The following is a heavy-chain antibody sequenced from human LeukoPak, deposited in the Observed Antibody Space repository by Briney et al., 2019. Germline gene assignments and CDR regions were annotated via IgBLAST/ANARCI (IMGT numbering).Heavy chain of an antibody. Sequence: GALRLSFAASGFPFSSDWMDWVRPAPGKGLGWVAIIRYDGSNKYYADSVKVRFTISRDNSKNTLYLQMNSLRAEDTAVYYCAKPYSSGWTTFDYWGQGALVTVSS. CDR2: IRYDGSNK. V-gene: IGHV3-30*02. CDR3: AKPYSSGWTTFDY. J-gene: IGHJ4*02. D-gene: IGHD6-19*01. CDR1: GFPFSSDW.